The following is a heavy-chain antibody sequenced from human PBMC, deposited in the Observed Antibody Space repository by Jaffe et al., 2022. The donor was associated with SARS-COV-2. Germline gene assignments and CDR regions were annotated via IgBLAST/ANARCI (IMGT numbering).Heavy chain of an antibody. V-gene: IGHV1-69*01. CDR1: GDTFSSYA. CDR2: IIPMFGTT. Sequence: QVQLVQSGAEVRKPGSSVKVSCKASGDTFSSYAINWLRQAPGQGPEWMGGIIPMFGTTDYAQKFQGRVTITADESTSTGYMELNGLTSADTAVYYCARAGRPWLIQYNWFDPWGQGTLVTVSS. CDR3: ARAGRPWLIQYNWFDP. J-gene: IGHJ5*02. D-gene: IGHD3-10*01.